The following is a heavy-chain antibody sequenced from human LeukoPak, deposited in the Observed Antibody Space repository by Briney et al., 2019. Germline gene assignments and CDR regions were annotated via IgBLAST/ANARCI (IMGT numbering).Heavy chain of an antibody. CDR3: ARVKDYYDSSGYYYVNSPSFDY. CDR1: GFTFDDYG. V-gene: IGHV3-20*04. J-gene: IGHJ4*02. CDR2: INWNGGST. D-gene: IGHD3-22*01. Sequence: GGSLRLSCADSGFTFDDYGMSWVRQAPGKGLEWVSGINWNGGSTGYADSVKGQFTISRDNAKNSLYLQMNSLRAEDTALYYCARVKDYYDSSGYYYVNSPSFDYWGQGTLVTVSS.